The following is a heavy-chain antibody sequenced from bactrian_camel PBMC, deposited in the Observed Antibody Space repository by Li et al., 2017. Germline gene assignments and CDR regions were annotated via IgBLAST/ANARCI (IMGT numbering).Heavy chain of an antibody. V-gene: IGHV3S53*01. D-gene: IGHD4*01. CDR3: VRDGLAWATMFVAPDY. J-gene: IGHJ4*01. Sequence: HVQLVESGGGSVQAGGSLRLSCAVSSVMYSVSCVGWFRQAPGKEREGVAAIRPSGGLASYADSVKGRFTISQERSKRVVNLQMDSLKPEDTAVYFCVRDGLAWATMFVAPDYWGQGTQVTVS. CDR2: IRPSGGLA. CDR1: SVMYSVSC.